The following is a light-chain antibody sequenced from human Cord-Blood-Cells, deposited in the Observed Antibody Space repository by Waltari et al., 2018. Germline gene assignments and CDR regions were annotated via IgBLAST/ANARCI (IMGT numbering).Light chain of an antibody. CDR2: EGS. CDR1: SSDVGSYNL. CDR3: CSYAGSSTWV. V-gene: IGLV2-23*01. Sequence: QSALPQPAPVSGSPGQSIPIPCTGTSSDVGSYNLVSWYQQHPGKAPKLMIYEGSKRPSGVSNRFSGSKSGNTASLTISGLQAEDEADYYCCSYAGSSTWVFGGGTKLTVL. J-gene: IGLJ3*02.